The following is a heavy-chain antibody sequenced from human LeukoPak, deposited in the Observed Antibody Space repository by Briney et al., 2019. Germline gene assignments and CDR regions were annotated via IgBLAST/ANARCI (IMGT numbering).Heavy chain of an antibody. CDR1: GFTFDDYA. CDR2: ISSSGSTI. V-gene: IGHV3-48*03. D-gene: IGHD4-23*01. CDR3: ARLPNSVGDAFDI. J-gene: IGHJ3*02. Sequence: GGSLRLSCAASGFTFDDYAMHWVRQAPGKGLEWVSYISSSGSTIYYADSVKGRFTISRDNAKNSLYLQMNSLRAEDTAVYYCARLPNSVGDAFDIWGQGTMVTVSS.